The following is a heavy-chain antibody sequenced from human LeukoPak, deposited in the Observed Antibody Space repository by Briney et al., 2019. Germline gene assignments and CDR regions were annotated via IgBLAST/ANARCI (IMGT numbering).Heavy chain of an antibody. CDR3: ARDRDVTYYYYGMDV. CDR2: ISGSGGST. J-gene: IGHJ6*02. Sequence: GGSLRLSCAASGFTFSSYAMSWVRQAPGKGLEWVSAISGSGGSTYYADSVKGRFTISRDNAKNSLYLQMNSLRAEDTAVYYCARDRDVTYYYYGMDVWGQGTTVTVSS. CDR1: GFTFSSYA. V-gene: IGHV3-23*01. D-gene: IGHD3-10*01.